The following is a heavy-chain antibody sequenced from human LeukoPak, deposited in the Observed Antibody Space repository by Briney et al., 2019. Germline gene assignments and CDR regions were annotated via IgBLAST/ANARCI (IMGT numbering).Heavy chain of an antibody. Sequence: GGSLRLPCAASGFTFSSYGMHWVRQAPGKGLEWVAVIWYDGSNKYYADSVKGRFTISRDNSKNTLYLQMNSLRAEDTAVYYCAKAMTWGSDYFDYWGQGTLVTVSS. D-gene: IGHD7-27*01. CDR1: GFTFSSYG. CDR2: IWYDGSNK. J-gene: IGHJ4*02. CDR3: AKAMTWGSDYFDY. V-gene: IGHV3-33*06.